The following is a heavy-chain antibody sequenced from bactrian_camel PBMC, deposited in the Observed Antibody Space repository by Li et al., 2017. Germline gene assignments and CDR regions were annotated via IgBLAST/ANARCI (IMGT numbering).Heavy chain of an antibody. CDR3: AKVDSPMGGSWYRGDFGY. CDR2: IYSDGSNT. J-gene: IGHJ6*01. D-gene: IGHD6*01. Sequence: HVQLVESGGGLVQPGGSLRLSCKASGFTFSKYDLNWARQVPGKGLEWVSSIYSDGSNTYYADSVKGRFTITRDNAKNTLYLQLNSLKTEDTAMYYCAKVDSPMGGSWYRGDFGYWGQGTQVTVS. CDR1: GFTFSKYD. V-gene: IGHV3-2*01.